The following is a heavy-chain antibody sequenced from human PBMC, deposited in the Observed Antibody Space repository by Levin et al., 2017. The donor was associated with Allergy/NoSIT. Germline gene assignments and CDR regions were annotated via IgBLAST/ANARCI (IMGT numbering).Heavy chain of an antibody. Sequence: GESLKISCAASGFTFSSYAMHWVRQAPGKGLEWVAVISYDGSNKYYADSVKGRFTISRDNSKNTLYLQMNSLRAEDTAVYYCARVDPIVVVTAIPEPLDHDAFDIWGQGTMVTVSS. D-gene: IGHD2-21*02. J-gene: IGHJ3*02. CDR1: GFTFSSYA. V-gene: IGHV3-30-3*01. CDR3: ARVDPIVVVTAIPEPLDHDAFDI. CDR2: ISYDGSNK.